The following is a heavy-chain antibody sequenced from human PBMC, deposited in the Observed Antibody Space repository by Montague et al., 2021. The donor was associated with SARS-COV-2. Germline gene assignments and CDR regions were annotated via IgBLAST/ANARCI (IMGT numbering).Heavy chain of an antibody. CDR2: VFHSGTT. CDR3: ATLSRRPAAGTRDYFGLDV. J-gene: IGHJ6*02. Sequence: SETLSLTCRVSADTISTSTWWTWVRQTPGKGPERLGAVFHSGTTHYNRSLKSRVSLSVDKPNNQFSLRLSSLIAADTAVYYCATLSRRPAAGTRDYFGLDVWGQGATV. V-gene: IGHV4-4*02. D-gene: IGHD6-13*01. CDR1: ADTISTSTW.